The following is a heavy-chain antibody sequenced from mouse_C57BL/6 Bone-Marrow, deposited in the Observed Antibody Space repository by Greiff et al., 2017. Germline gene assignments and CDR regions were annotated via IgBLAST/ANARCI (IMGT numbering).Heavy chain of an antibody. CDR1: GYTFTSYW. CDR2: IYPGSGST. J-gene: IGHJ1*03. D-gene: IGHD2-5*01. Sequence: VQLQQPGAELVKPGASVKMSCKASGYTFTSYWITWVKQRPGQGLEWIGDIYPGSGSTNYNEKFKSKATLPVDTSSSTAYMQLSSLTSDDSAVYYCARPYYSNYWYFDVWGTGTTVTVSA. V-gene: IGHV1-55*01. CDR3: ARPYYSNYWYFDV.